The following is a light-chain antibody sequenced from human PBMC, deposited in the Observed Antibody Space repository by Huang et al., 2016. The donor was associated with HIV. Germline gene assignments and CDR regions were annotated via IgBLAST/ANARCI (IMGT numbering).Light chain of an antibody. CDR3: QQYYSYPPT. CDR2: AAS. CDR1: QGITTS. V-gene: IGKV1-8*01. Sequence: IRITQSPSSLSASTGYRVTITCLASQGITTSLAWYQQKPGKAPKLLIYAASTLQSGVPARFSGSGSGTDFTLTISCLQSEDFATYYCQQYYSYPPTFGPGTKVDIK. J-gene: IGKJ3*01.